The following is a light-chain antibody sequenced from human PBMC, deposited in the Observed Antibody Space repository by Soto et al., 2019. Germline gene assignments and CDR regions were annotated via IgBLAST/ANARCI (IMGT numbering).Light chain of an antibody. V-gene: IGKV1-39*01. CDR3: QQSYSTPRT. Sequence: DIQMTQSPSSLSASVGDRVTITSRANQNISTYLNWYQQKPGQPPKLLIYAASSLQSGVPSRFSGSGSGTDFTLTISRLQPEDVGTYYCQQSYSTPRTFGQGTRLEIK. CDR1: QNISTY. CDR2: AAS. J-gene: IGKJ5*01.